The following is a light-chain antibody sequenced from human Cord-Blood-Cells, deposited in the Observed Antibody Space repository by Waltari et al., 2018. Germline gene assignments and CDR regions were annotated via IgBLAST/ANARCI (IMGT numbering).Light chain of an antibody. J-gene: IGLJ2*01. CDR3: CSYAGSSTFVV. CDR1: SSDVGSYNL. CDR2: EGS. Sequence: QSALTQPASVSGSPGQSITISCTGTSSDVGSYNLFSLYQQPPGKAPKLMIYEGSKRPSGVSNRFSGSKSGNTASLTISGLQAEDEADYYCCSYAGSSTFVVFGGGTKLTVL. V-gene: IGLV2-23*03.